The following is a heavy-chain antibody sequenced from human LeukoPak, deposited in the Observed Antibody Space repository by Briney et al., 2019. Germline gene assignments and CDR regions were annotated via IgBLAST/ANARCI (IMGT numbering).Heavy chain of an antibody. Sequence: GASVKVSCRAAGYTFISYGFSWVRQAPGQGLEWMGWISTYNGYTNYAQKFQGRVTMTTDTSTSTAYMELRSLRSDDTAVYYCARVCGGGECNFDYWGQGTLVSVSS. D-gene: IGHD2-21*01. CDR2: ISTYNGYT. CDR1: GYTFISYG. J-gene: IGHJ4*02. CDR3: ARVCGGGECNFDY. V-gene: IGHV1-18*01.